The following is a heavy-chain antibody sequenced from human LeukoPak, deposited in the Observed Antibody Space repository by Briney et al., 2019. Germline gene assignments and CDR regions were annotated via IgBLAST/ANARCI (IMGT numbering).Heavy chain of an antibody. CDR1: GFTVSSNY. D-gene: IGHD6-13*01. V-gene: IGHV3-53*01. J-gene: IGHJ4*02. CDR3: ARSIAAAGGFDY. Sequence: GGSLRLSCAASGFTVSSNYMSWVRQAPGKGLEWVSVIYSGGSTYYADSVKGRFTISRDNSKNTLYLQMNSLRAEDTAVYYCARSIAAAGGFDYWGQGTLVTVSS. CDR2: IYSGGST.